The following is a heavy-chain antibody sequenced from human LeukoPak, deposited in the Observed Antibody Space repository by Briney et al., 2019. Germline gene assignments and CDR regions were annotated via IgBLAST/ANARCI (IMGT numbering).Heavy chain of an antibody. V-gene: IGHV4-59*01. CDR3: ARVGGEADYTTGFDY. CDR2: IYYSGRT. J-gene: IGHJ4*02. Sequence: PSETLSLTCTVSGGSISSYYWSWIRQPPGKGLEWIGYIYYSGRTNYNPSLTSRVTISVDTSKNQFSLKLSSVTAADTAVYYCARVGGEADYTTGFDYWGQGTLVTVSS. CDR1: GGSISSYY. D-gene: IGHD4-11*01.